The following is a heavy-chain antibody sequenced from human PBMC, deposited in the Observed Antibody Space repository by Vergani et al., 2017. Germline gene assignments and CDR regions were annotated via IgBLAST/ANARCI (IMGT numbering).Heavy chain of an antibody. D-gene: IGHD3-3*01. CDR2: ISWNSGSI. J-gene: IGHJ3*02. CDR1: GFTFDDYA. Sequence: EVQLVESGGGLVQPGRSLRLSCAASGFTFDDYAMHWVRQAPGKGLEWVSGISWNSGSIGYADSVKGRFTISRDNAKNSLYLQMNSLRAEDTALCYCAKEGVEKDAFDIWGQGTMVTVSS. CDR3: AKEGVEKDAFDI. V-gene: IGHV3-9*01.